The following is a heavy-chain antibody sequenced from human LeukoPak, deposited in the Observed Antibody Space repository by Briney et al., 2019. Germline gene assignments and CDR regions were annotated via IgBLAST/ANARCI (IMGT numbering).Heavy chain of an antibody. CDR1: GGSISSYY. D-gene: IGHD3-22*01. V-gene: IGHV4-59*08. J-gene: IGHJ3*02. CDR2: IYYSGST. Sequence: SETLSLTCTVSGGSISSYYWSWIRQPPGKGLEWIGYIYYSGSTNYNPSLKSQVTISVDTSKNQFSLKLSSVTAADTAVYYCARLRYYDSSGVDAFDIWGQGTMVTVSS. CDR3: ARLRYYDSSGVDAFDI.